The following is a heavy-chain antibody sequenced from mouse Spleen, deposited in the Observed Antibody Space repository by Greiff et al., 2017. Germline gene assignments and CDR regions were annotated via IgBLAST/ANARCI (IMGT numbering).Heavy chain of an antibody. V-gene: IGHV1-15*01. Sequence: QVQLKQSGAELVRPGASVTLSCKASGYTFTDYEMHWVKQTPVHGLEWIGAIDPETGGTAYNQKFKGKAILTADKSSSTAYMELRSLTSEDSAVYYCTRRNWDRFAYWGQGTLVTVSA. D-gene: IGHD4-1*01. CDR3: TRRNWDRFAY. CDR1: GYTFTDYE. CDR2: IDPETGGT. J-gene: IGHJ3*01.